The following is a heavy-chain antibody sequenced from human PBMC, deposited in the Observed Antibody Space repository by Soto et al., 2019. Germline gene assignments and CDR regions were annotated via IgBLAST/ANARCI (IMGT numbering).Heavy chain of an antibody. CDR1: GYTFTSYD. J-gene: IGHJ6*02. V-gene: IGHV1-8*01. Sequence: VSVKVSCKASGYTFTSYDINWVRQATGQGLEWMGWMNPNSGNTGYAQKFQGRVTMTRNTSISTAYMELSSLRSEDTAVYYCARWRRGSSSYYYYYGMDVWGQGTTVTVSS. D-gene: IGHD6-6*01. CDR3: ARWRRGSSSYYYYYGMDV. CDR2: MNPNSGNT.